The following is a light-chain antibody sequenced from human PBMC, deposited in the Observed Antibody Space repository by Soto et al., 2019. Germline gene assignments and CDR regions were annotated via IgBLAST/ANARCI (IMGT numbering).Light chain of an antibody. CDR3: QQYYRDRT. V-gene: IGKV1-5*01. CDR2: DAS. J-gene: IGKJ1*01. Sequence: DIHMTQAPSSLAAALGDRWSLTCRASQSISNWLAWYQQKPGNAPKLLIYDASRLESGVPSRFSGSASGTEFTLTIRSLQPDDFATYYCQQYYRDRTFGQGTKVDI. CDR1: QSISNW.